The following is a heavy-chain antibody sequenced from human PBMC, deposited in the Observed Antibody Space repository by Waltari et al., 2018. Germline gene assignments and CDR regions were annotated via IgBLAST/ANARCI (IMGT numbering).Heavy chain of an antibody. J-gene: IGHJ4*02. Sequence: EVQLVESGGGLVQPGGSRRLSGISSGFPFRSYGMNWVRQAPGKGLEWVSYISPSSSTITYADSMKGRFTISRDNAKNSLYLQMNSLRADDTAVYYCVREYDSGGAGYWGQGTLVTVSS. V-gene: IGHV3-48*04. D-gene: IGHD3-22*01. CDR2: ISPSSSTI. CDR1: GFPFRSYG. CDR3: VREYDSGGAGY.